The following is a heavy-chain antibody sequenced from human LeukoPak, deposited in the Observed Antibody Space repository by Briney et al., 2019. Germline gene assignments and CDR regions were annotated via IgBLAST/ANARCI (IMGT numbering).Heavy chain of an antibody. V-gene: IGHV4-61*02. CDR3: ARVLEGYYYYYYMDV. J-gene: IGHJ6*03. CDR2: IYTSGST. Sequence: SQTLSLTCTVSGGSISSGSYYWSWIRQPAGKGLEWIGRIYTSGSTNYNPSLKSRVTISVDTSKNQFSLKLSSVTAADTAVYYCARVLEGYYYYYYMDVWGKGTTVTVSS. CDR1: GGSISSGSYY.